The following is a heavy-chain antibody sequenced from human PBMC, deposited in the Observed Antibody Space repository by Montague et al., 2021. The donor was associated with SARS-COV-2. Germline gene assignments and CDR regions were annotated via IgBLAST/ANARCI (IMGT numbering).Heavy chain of an antibody. CDR1: GGSFSGYY. V-gene: IGHV4-34*01. Sequence: SETLSLTCAVYGGSFSGYYWSWIRQPPGKGLEWIGEINHSGSTNXNPSRRSGVTISVDTSKNRFSLKLSSVTAADTAVYYFARGEYYNGWYGLKYYFDYWGQGTLVIVSS. CDR2: INHSGST. D-gene: IGHD3-10*01. J-gene: IGHJ4*02. CDR3: ARGEYYNGWYGLKYYFDY.